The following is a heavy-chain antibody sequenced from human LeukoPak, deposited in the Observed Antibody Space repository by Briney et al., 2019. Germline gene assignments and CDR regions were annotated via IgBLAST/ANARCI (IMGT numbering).Heavy chain of an antibody. CDR2: IIPIFCTA. CDR1: GGTFSSYA. Sequence: SVKVSCKASGGTFSSYAISWVRQAPRQGREWMGGIIPIFCTANYAHKFQGRVTITADESTSTAYMELSSLRSEDTAVYYCARLNCSGGRCYRSYYYYGMDVWGEGTTVTVS. D-gene: IGHD2-15*01. V-gene: IGHV1-69*13. CDR3: ARLNCSGGRCYRSYYYYGMDV. J-gene: IGHJ6*02.